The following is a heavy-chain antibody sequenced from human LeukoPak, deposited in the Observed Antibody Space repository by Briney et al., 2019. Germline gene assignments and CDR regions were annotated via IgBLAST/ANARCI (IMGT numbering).Heavy chain of an antibody. CDR2: INWNGGST. CDR3: ARGAASYYYGSGSFIDY. D-gene: IGHD3-10*01. Sequence: GGSLRLSCAASGFTFYDYGMSWVRQAPGKGLEWVSGINWNGGSTVYADSVKGRFTISRDNAKNSLYLQMNSLRAEDTALYYCARGAASYYYGSGSFIDYWGQGTLVTVSS. J-gene: IGHJ4*02. V-gene: IGHV3-20*04. CDR1: GFTFYDYG.